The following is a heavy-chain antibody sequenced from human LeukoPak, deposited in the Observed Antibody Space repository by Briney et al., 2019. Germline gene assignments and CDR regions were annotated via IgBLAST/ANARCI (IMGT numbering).Heavy chain of an antibody. Sequence: PSETLSLTCTVSGGSISSYYWSWIRQPPGKGPEWIGYIYYSGSTNYNPSLKSRVTISVDTSKNQFSLKLSSVTAADTAVYYCARQYYYYYMDVWGKGTTVTVPS. CDR3: ARQYYYYYMDV. V-gene: IGHV4-59*08. J-gene: IGHJ6*03. CDR1: GGSISSYY. CDR2: IYYSGST.